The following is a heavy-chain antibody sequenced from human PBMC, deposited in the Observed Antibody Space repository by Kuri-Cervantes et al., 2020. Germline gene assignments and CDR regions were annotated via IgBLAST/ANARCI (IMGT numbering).Heavy chain of an antibody. CDR1: GYIFSSYG. CDR2: ISSNSDYI. V-gene: IGHV3-21*06. CDR3: ARYVYGVTTQFDY. J-gene: IGHJ4*02. D-gene: IGHD4-17*01. Sequence: GESLKISCAASGYIFSSYGMSWVRLAPGKGLEWVSSISSNSDYIYYADSVKGRFTISRDNAKNSLYLQMNSLRAEDTAVYYCARYVYGVTTQFDYWGQGTLVTVSS.